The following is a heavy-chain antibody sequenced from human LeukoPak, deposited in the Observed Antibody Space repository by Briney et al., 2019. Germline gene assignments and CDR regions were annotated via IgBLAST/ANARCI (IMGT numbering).Heavy chain of an antibody. Sequence: ASVKVSCKASGYTFTGYYMHWVRQAPGQGLEWMGWINPNSGGTNYAQKFQGRVTMTRDTSISTAYMELSRLRSDDTAVYYCARDTYDRGSYYSLGYWGQGTLVTVSS. J-gene: IGHJ4*02. CDR1: GYTFTGYY. V-gene: IGHV1-2*02. CDR2: INPNSGGT. CDR3: ARDTYDRGSYYSLGY. D-gene: IGHD1-26*01.